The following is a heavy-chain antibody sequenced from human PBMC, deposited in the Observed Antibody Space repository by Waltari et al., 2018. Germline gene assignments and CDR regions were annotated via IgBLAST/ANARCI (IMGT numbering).Heavy chain of an antibody. CDR1: GYTFTSYY. D-gene: IGHD6-6*01. J-gene: IGHJ4*02. V-gene: IGHV1-46*04. CDR3: ARAGSSSDFDY. CDR2: INPSCGST. Sequence: QVQLVQSGAEVKKPGASVKGSCKESGYTFTSYYMHWVRQAPGQGLEWMGIINPSCGSTSYEQQLQGRVTTTRDTSTSTVYMELSSLRSEDTAVYYCARAGSSSDFDYWGQGTLVTVSS.